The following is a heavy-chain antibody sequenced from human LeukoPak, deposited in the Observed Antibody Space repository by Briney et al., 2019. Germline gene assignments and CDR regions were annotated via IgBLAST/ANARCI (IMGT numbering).Heavy chain of an antibody. CDR3: ARDANSMAPFDY. CDR1: GFTFSSYS. D-gene: IGHD2-8*01. Sequence: GGSLRLSCAASGFTFSSYSMNWVRQAPGEGLEWVSSISSSSSYIYYADSVKGRFTISRDNAKNSLYLQMNSLRAEDTAVYYCARDANSMAPFDYWGQGTLVTVSS. J-gene: IGHJ4*02. V-gene: IGHV3-21*01. CDR2: ISSSSSYI.